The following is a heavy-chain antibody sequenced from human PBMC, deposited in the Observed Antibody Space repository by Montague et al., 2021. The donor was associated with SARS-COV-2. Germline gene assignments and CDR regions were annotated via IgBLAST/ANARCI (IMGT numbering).Heavy chain of an antibody. CDR1: GFSLSTSGMC. CDR2: SDWGXEK. Sequence: PALVKLTQTLTLTCTFSGFSLSTSGMCVSWIRQPPGKALEWLARSDWGXEKYYSTSLKTRLTISKDTSKNQVVLTMTNMDPVDTATYYCAREYSSGVYFDYWGQGTLVTVSS. J-gene: IGHJ4*02. V-gene: IGHV2-70*11. D-gene: IGHD6-19*01. CDR3: AREYSSGVYFDY.